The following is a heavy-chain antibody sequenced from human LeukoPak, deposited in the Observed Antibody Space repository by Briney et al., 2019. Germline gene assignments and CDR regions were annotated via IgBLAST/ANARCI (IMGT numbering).Heavy chain of an antibody. CDR3: ARVSSGYGWFDP. Sequence: ASVKVSCKASGYTFTGYYMHWVRQAPGQGLEWMGWINPNSGGTNYAQKFQGRVTMTRDTSISTAYMELSRLRSDDTAVYYCARVSSGYGWFDPWGQGTLVTVSS. J-gene: IGHJ5*02. CDR2: INPNSGGT. V-gene: IGHV1-2*02. D-gene: IGHD3-22*01. CDR1: GYTFTGYY.